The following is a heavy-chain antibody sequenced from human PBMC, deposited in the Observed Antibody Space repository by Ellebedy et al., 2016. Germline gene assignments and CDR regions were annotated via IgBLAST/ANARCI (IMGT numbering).Heavy chain of an antibody. CDR2: ISSSSSYI. CDR3: AKADYGGYVG. CDR1: GFTFSSHS. Sequence: GESLKISCLASGFTFSSHSMNWVRQAPGKGLEWVSSISSSSSYIYYADSVKGRFTISRDNAKNSLYLQMNSLRAEDTAVYYCAKADYGGYVGWGQGTLVTVSS. V-gene: IGHV3-21*04. J-gene: IGHJ4*02. D-gene: IGHD5-12*01.